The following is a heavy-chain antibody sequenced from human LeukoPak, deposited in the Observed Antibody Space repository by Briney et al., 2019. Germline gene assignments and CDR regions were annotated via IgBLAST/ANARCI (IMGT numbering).Heavy chain of an antibody. J-gene: IGHJ4*02. D-gene: IGHD5-18*01. Sequence: GGSLRLSCTASGFTFGDYAMGWFRQAPGKGLEWVGFIRSKAYGGITEYAASVKGRFTISRDDSKSIAYLQMNSLKTEDTAVYYCTRGHSYGLYWGQGTLVTVSS. CDR2: IRSKAYGGIT. V-gene: IGHV3-49*03. CDR1: GFTFGDYA. CDR3: TRGHSYGLY.